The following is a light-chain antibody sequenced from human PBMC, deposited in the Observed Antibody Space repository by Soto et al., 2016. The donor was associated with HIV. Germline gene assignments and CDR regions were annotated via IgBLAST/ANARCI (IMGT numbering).Light chain of an antibody. J-gene: IGLJ3*02. Sequence: SYELTQPPSVSVAPGKTARVTCGGNNIGSKNVHWFQQKSGQAPVLVIYDDSDRPSGIPERFSGSNSGNTATLTVDRVEAGDEADYYCQVWDSNSDHWVFGGGTKLTVL. CDR2: DDS. CDR1: NIGSKN. CDR3: QVWDSNSDHWV. V-gene: IGLV3-21*04.